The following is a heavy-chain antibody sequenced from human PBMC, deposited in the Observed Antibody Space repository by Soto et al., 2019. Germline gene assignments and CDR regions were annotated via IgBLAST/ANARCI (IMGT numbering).Heavy chain of an antibody. V-gene: IGHV4-59*01. CDR3: ARGPNYYDSSGYNENYYYYGMDV. D-gene: IGHD3-22*01. CDR2: IYYSGST. CDR1: GGSISSYY. J-gene: IGHJ6*02. Sequence: SETLSLTCTVSGGSISSYYWSWIRQPPGKGLEWIGYIYYSGSTNYNPSLKSRVTISVDTSKNQFSLKLSSVTAADTAVYYCARGPNYYDSSGYNENYYYYGMDVWGQGTTVTVSS.